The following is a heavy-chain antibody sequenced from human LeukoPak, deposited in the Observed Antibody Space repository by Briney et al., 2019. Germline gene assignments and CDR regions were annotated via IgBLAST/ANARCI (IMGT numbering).Heavy chain of an antibody. CDR3: ARGPVQGYYYYGMDV. Sequence: ASVKVSCKASGYTFTSCGISWVRQAPGQGLEWMGWISAYNGNTNYAQKLQGRVTMTTDTSTSTAYMELRSLRSDDTAVYYCARGPVQGYYYYGMDVWGQGTTVTVSS. CDR2: ISAYNGNT. J-gene: IGHJ6*02. CDR1: GYTFTSCG. V-gene: IGHV1-18*01. D-gene: IGHD1-1*01.